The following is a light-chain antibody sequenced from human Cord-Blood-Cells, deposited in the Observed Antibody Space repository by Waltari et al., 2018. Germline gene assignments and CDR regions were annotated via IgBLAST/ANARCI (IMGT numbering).Light chain of an antibody. CDR1: SSDVGGYNY. CDR3: SSYTSSSTLV. J-gene: IGLJ2*01. Sequence: QSITISCTGTSSDVGGYNYVSWYQLHPGKAPKLMIYDVSNRPSGVSNRFSGSKSGNTASLTISGLQAEDEADYYCSSYTSSSTLVFGGGTKLTVL. V-gene: IGLV2-14*04. CDR2: DVS.